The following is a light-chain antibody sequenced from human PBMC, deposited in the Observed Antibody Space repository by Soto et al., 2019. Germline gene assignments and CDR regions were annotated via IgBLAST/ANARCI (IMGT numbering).Light chain of an antibody. CDR3: XXXXXWXWT. CDR2: DAS. J-gene: IGKJ1*01. V-gene: IGKV3-11*01. Sequence: EIVLTQSPATLSLSPGEXXTXXXXASQSVSSYLAWYQQKPGQAPRLLIYDASNRATGIPARFSGSGSGTDFTLTIXSXXXXXXXXXXXXXXXXWXWTFGQGTKVEIK. CDR1: QSVSSY.